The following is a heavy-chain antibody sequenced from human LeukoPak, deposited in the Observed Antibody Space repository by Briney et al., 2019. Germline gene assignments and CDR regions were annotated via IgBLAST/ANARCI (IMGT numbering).Heavy chain of an antibody. V-gene: IGHV4-39*07. D-gene: IGHD3-3*01. CDR1: GGSISSSSYY. CDR3: ARGGSLRFLEWLFFWFDP. J-gene: IGHJ5*02. CDR2: INHSGST. Sequence: PSETLSLTCTVSGGSISSSSYYWSWIRQPPGKGLEWIGEINHSGSTNYNPSLKSRVTISVDTSKNQFSLKLSSVTAADTAVYYCARGGSLRFLEWLFFWFDPWGQGTLVTVSS.